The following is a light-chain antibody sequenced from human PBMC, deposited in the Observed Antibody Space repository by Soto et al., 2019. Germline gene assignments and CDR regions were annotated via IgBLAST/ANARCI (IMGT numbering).Light chain of an antibody. CDR3: QQSYSTIT. J-gene: IGKJ5*01. CDR2: AAS. V-gene: IGKV1-39*01. Sequence: DIHMTQSRSSLSASGEYGFTITFRASQSISSYLNWYQQKPGKAPKLLIYAASSLQSGVPSRFSGSGSGTDFTLTISSLQPEDFATYYCQQSYSTITFGQGTRLEI. CDR1: QSISSY.